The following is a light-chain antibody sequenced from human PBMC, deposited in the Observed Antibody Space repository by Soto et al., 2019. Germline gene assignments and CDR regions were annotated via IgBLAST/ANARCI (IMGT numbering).Light chain of an antibody. CDR2: EVS. Sequence: QSALTQPASVSGSPGQSITISCTGSSSDVGGYIYVSWYQQHAGKAPKLLIYEVSNRPSGVSDRFSGSKSGNTASLTISGLQAEYEADYFCSSYTSSSLVLFGGGTKLNVL. CDR3: SSYTSSSLVL. CDR1: SSDVGGYIY. J-gene: IGLJ2*01. V-gene: IGLV2-14*01.